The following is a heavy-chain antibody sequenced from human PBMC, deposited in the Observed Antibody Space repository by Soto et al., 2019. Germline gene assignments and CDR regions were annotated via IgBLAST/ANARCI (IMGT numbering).Heavy chain of an antibody. CDR1: GGSISSSNW. J-gene: IGHJ4*02. CDR2: IYHSGST. D-gene: IGHD6-13*01. CDR3: ARGGSSWYPYYFDY. Sequence: PSETLSLTCAVSGGSISSSNWWSWVRQPPGKGLEWIGDIYHSGSTNYNPSLKSRVTISVDKSKNQFSLKLSSVTAADTAVYYCARGGSSWYPYYFDYWGQGTLVTVSS. V-gene: IGHV4-4*02.